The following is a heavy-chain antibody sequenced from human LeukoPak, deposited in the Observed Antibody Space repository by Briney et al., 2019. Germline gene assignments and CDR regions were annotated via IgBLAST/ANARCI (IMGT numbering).Heavy chain of an antibody. D-gene: IGHD1-26*01. CDR1: GFTFSSYA. CDR3: AKDKGWGYSAYDCYGMDV. CDR2: ISGSGSST. J-gene: IGHJ6*02. V-gene: IGHV3-23*01. Sequence: GGSLRLSCAASGFTFSSYAMSWVRQAPGKGLEWVSAISGSGSSTYYADSAKGRFTISRDNSKNTLYLQMNSLRAEDTAVYYCAKDKGWGYSAYDCYGMDVWGQGTTVTVSS.